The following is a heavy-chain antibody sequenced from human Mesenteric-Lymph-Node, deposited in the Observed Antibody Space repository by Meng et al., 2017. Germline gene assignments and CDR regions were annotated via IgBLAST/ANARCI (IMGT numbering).Heavy chain of an antibody. Sequence: GESLKISCAASGFTFSNAWMSWVRQAPGKGLEWLANIYKDGSTKFYLDSVKGRFTISRDNAKNSLFLQMNSLRGEDTAVYYCCRTRTALSWGQGTLVTVSS. J-gene: IGHJ5*02. CDR3: CRTRTALS. D-gene: IGHD1-7*01. CDR2: IYKDGSTK. V-gene: IGHV3-7*01. CDR1: GFTFSNAW.